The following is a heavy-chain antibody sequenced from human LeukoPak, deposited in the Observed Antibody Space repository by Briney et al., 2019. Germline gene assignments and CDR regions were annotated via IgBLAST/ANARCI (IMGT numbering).Heavy chain of an antibody. D-gene: IGHD3-22*01. J-gene: IGHJ5*02. CDR1: GGSISSQY. CDR3: ARDTYYYDSSGYSNWFDP. V-gene: IGHV4-59*11. Sequence: SETLSLTCTVSGGSISSQYWSWIRQPPGKGLEWIGYIYYSGSTSYNPSLKSRVTISVDTSKNQFSLRLSSVTAADTAVYYCARDTYYYDSSGYSNWFDPWGQGTLVTVSS. CDR2: IYYSGST.